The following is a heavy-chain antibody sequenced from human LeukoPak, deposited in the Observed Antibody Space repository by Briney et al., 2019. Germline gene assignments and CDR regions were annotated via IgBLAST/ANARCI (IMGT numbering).Heavy chain of an antibody. V-gene: IGHV4-61*02. CDR1: GGSISSSTYY. D-gene: IGHD5-24*01. CDR2: IYTSGST. J-gene: IGHJ4*02. CDR3: ARDGEMATIENYFDY. Sequence: SETLSLTCTVSGGSISSSTYYWSWIRQPAGKGLEWIGRIYTSGSTNYNPSLKSRVTMSVDTSKNQFSLKLSSVTAADTAVYYCARDGEMATIENYFDYWDQGALVTVSS.